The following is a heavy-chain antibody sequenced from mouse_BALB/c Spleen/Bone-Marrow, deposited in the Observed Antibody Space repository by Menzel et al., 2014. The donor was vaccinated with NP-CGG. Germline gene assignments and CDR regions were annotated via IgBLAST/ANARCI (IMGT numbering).Heavy chain of an antibody. D-gene: IGHD1-2*01. CDR3: AREARTTARFAY. J-gene: IGHJ3*01. CDR1: GYSITSGYG. Sequence: EVQLVESGPDLVKPSQSLSLTCTVTGYSITSGYGWHWIRQFPGNKLEWMAYIHYSGTLTTTHLSKVESLSLETHPRTSSSCRKNSVTTEDTATYYCAREARTTARFAYWGQGTLVTVSA. CDR2: IHYSGTL. V-gene: IGHV3-1*02.